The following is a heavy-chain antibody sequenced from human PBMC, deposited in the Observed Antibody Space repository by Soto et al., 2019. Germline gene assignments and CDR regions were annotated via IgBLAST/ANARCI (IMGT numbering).Heavy chain of an antibody. CDR3: ARGTYFDY. Sequence: QVQLVQSGAEVKKPGASVKVSCKAAGYTLTTYGVSWVRQAPGQGLEWVGWISAYNDHTNYAQKFQGRVTMTTDTSTSKAYMELRSLSSDDTAVYYCARGTYFDYWGQGTLVTVSS. V-gene: IGHV1-18*01. D-gene: IGHD1-1*01. CDR2: ISAYNDHT. CDR1: GYTLTTYG. J-gene: IGHJ4*02.